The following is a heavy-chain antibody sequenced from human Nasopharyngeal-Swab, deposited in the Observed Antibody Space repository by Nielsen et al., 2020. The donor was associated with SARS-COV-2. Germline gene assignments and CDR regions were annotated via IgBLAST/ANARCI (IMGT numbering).Heavy chain of an antibody. V-gene: IGHV1-2*02. CDR3: ARGGDYVWGSYLWFDP. D-gene: IGHD3-16*02. CDR1: GYTFTGYY. Sequence: ASVKVSCKASGYTFTGYYIHWVRQAPGQGLEWMGWINPNGGGTNYAQEFQGRVTMTRDTSISTAYMELSRLRSDDTAVYYCARGGDYVWGSYLWFDPWGQGTLVTVSS. J-gene: IGHJ5*02. CDR2: INPNGGGT.